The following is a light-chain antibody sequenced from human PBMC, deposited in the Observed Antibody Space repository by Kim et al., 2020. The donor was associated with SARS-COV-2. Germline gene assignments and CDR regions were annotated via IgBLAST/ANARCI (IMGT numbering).Light chain of an antibody. CDR2: AND. V-gene: IGLV1-44*01. CDR1: NSNIGANT. CDR3: ATWDDSLNAWV. Sequence: GQRVTISCSGGNSNIGANTVNWYQQFPGTAPKLLIYANDRRHSGVPDRFSVSQSGTSASLAISGLQSEDEADYYCATWDDSLNAWVFGGGTQLTVL. J-gene: IGLJ3*02.